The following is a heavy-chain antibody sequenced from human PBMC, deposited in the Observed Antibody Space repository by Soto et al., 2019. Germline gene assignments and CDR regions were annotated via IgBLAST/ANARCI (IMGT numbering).Heavy chain of an antibody. Sequence: GGSLRLSCAASGFTFSSYGMHWVRQAPGKGLEWVAVISYDGSNKYYADSVKGRFTISRDNSKNTLYLQMNSLRAEDTAVYYCAKGIWRLAMTTVFDYWGQGTLVTVSS. CDR1: GFTFSSYG. V-gene: IGHV3-30*18. J-gene: IGHJ4*02. CDR3: AKGIWRLAMTTVFDY. CDR2: ISYDGSNK. D-gene: IGHD4-17*01.